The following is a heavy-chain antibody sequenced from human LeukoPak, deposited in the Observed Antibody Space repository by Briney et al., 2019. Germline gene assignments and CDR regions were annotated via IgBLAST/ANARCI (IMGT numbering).Heavy chain of an antibody. CDR2: IRYDGSNE. J-gene: IGHJ4*02. Sequence: PGGSLRLSCAASGFTFSSYGMHWVRQAPGKGLEWVSFIRYDGSNEYYADSVRGRFTISRDNSKSTLFLQMNSLRAEDSAIYYCATYRQVLLPFESWGQGTLVTVSS. CDR1: GFTFSSYG. V-gene: IGHV3-30*02. CDR3: ATYRQVLLPFES. D-gene: IGHD5-18*01.